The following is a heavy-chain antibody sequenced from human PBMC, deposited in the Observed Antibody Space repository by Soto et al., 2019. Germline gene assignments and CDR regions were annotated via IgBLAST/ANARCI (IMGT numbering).Heavy chain of an antibody. CDR3: ARVYSSGWYGAFDI. J-gene: IGHJ3*02. CDR1: GYTFTGYY. D-gene: IGHD6-19*01. CDR2: INPNSGGT. Sequence: QVQLVQSGAEVKKPGASVKVSCKASGYTFTGYYMHWVRQAPGQGLEWMGWINPNSGGTNYAQKFQGWVTMTRDTSISTGYMELSRLRSDDTAVYYCARVYSSGWYGAFDIWGQGTMVTVSS. V-gene: IGHV1-2*04.